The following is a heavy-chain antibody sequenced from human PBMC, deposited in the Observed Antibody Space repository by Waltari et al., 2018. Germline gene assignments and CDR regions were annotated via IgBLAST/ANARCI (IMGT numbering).Heavy chain of an antibody. D-gene: IGHD1-1*01. CDR2: INPSGGST. V-gene: IGHV1-46*01. CDR3: ARATGTTGIYTFDI. CDR1: GYTFTSYY. Sequence: QVQLVQSGAEVKKPGASVKVSCKASGYTFTSYYMHWVRQAPGQGLEWMGRINPSGGSTSNAQKFQGRVTMTSDTSTSTVDMELSSLRSEDTAVYYCARATGTTGIYTFDIWGQGTMVTVSS. J-gene: IGHJ3*02.